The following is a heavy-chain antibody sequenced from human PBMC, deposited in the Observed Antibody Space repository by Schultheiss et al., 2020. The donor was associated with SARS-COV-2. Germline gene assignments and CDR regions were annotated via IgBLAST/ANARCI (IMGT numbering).Heavy chain of an antibody. CDR2: IYPGDSDT. J-gene: IGHJ3*02. CDR1: GYSFTSYW. D-gene: IGHD4-23*01. CDR3: ASRGYGGNPAFDAFDI. Sequence: GESLKISCKGSGYSFTSYWIGWVRQMPGKGLEWMGIIYPGDSDTRYSPSFQGQVTISADKSISTAYLQWSSLKASDTAMYYCASRGYGGNPAFDAFDIWGQGTRVTVS. V-gene: IGHV5-51*01.